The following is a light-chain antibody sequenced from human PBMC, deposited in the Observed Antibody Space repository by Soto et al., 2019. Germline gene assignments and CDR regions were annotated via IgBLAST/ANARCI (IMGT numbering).Light chain of an antibody. CDR1: QSIDTW. CDR2: TAS. CDR3: QHYNRYSDA. J-gene: IGKJ1*01. V-gene: IGKV1-5*03. Sequence: DIQMTRSPSTLSAFVVDTVTITCRASQSIDTWLAWHQQKPGRAPKLLISTASALDSGVPSRFSGSGSGTDFTLTISSLQTDDFATYYCQHYNRYSDAFGQGTQVDIK.